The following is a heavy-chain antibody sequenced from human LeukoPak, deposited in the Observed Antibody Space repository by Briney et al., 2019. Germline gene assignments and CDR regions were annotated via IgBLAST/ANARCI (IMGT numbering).Heavy chain of an antibody. CDR1: GFIVSSNY. V-gene: IGHV3-53*01. D-gene: IGHD6-13*01. Sequence: GGSLRLSCAASGFIVSSNYMSWVRQAPGKGLEWVSTIYSGGSTYYADSVKGRLTISRDNSQNTLYLQMNSLRAEDTALYYCSRAATLAGPFDFWGQGTLVTVSA. CDR3: SRAATLAGPFDF. CDR2: IYSGGST. J-gene: IGHJ4*01.